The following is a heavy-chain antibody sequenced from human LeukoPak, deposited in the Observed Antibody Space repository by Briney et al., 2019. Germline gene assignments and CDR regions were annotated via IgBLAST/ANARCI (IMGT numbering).Heavy chain of an antibody. CDR2: ISGGGDST. D-gene: IGHD1-26*01. V-gene: IGHV3-23*01. J-gene: IGHJ4*02. CDR1: GFTFSTYA. Sequence: PGGSLRLSCAASGFTFSTYAMSWVRQAPGKGLEWVSTISGGGDSTYYTDSVKGRFAISRDNSKNTLYLQMNSLRAEDTAIYYCARRSSGSPPYYFDYWGQGTLVTVSS. CDR3: ARRSSGSPPYYFDY.